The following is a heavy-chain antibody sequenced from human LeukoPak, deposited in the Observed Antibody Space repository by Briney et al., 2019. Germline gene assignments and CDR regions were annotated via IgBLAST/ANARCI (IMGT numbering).Heavy chain of an antibody. CDR1: GDDISSSNW. CDR2: VYHSGSM. J-gene: IGHJ5*01. V-gene: IGHV4-4*02. CDR3: ARVSGSGLYFKSFDP. D-gene: IGHD3-10*01. Sequence: NPSETLSLTCSVSGDDISSSNWWTWVRQPPQKGLEWIGEVYHSGSMNYNPSLRSRIYMSVDKSQNRFSLRLTSVTAADTAVYFCARVSGSGLYFKSFDPWGQGTLVIVSS.